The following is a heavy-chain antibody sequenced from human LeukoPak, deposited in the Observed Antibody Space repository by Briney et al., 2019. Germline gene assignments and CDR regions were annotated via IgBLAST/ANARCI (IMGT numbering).Heavy chain of an antibody. CDR3: ARDRGSGHDY. J-gene: IGHJ4*02. D-gene: IGHD6-19*01. CDR2: IYYDGSKK. Sequence: GGSLRLSCAASGFTFSAYGMHWVRQAPGKGLEWVAVIYYDGSKKYYADSVEGRFTISSDNSKNTMYLQMNSLRAEDTAVYYCARDRGSGHDYWGQGTLVTVSS. CDR1: GFTFSAYG. V-gene: IGHV3-33*01.